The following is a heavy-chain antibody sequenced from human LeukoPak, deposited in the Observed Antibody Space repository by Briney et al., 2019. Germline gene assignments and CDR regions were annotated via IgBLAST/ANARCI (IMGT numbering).Heavy chain of an antibody. J-gene: IGHJ4*02. Sequence: GASVKVSCKASGYTFTSYGISWVRQAPGQGLEWMGWISAYNGNTNYAQKLQGRVTMTTDTSTSTAYMELRSLRSDDTAVYYCTRVFLLWFGELPHFDYWGQGTLATVSS. CDR3: TRVFLLWFGELPHFDY. D-gene: IGHD3-10*01. CDR1: GYTFTSYG. CDR2: ISAYNGNT. V-gene: IGHV1-18*01.